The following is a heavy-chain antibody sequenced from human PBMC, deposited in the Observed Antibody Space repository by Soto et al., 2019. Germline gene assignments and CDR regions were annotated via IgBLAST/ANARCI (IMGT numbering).Heavy chain of an antibody. D-gene: IGHD3-22*01. J-gene: IGHJ4*02. V-gene: IGHV3-23*01. Sequence: GGSLRLSCAASGFTFTSYVMSWVRQAPGKGLEWVAGISGGGSTAFYADSVKGRFTISRDNAKNTLVLQMDSLRAEDTAIYYCAKHSNKYSSSLRGRYFDYWGQGTLVTVSS. CDR3: AKHSNKYSSSLRGRYFDY. CDR1: GFTFTSYV. CDR2: ISGGGSTA.